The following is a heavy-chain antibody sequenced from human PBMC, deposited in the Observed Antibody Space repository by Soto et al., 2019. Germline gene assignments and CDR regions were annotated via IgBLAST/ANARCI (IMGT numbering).Heavy chain of an antibody. D-gene: IGHD6-25*01. CDR3: AKVLGGSFGDYFDY. CDR1: GFTFSSYA. J-gene: IGHJ4*02. Sequence: GGSLRLSCAASGFTFSSYAMSWVRQAPGKGLEWVSTFSGSGGSTDYADSVKGRFTISRDNSKSTVYLQMNSLRAEDTAVYYCAKVLGGSFGDYFDYWGQGTLVTVSS. V-gene: IGHV3-23*01. CDR2: FSGSGGST.